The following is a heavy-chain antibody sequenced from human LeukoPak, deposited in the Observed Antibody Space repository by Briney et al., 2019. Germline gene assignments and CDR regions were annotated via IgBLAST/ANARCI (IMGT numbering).Heavy chain of an antibody. CDR1: GITFSSNA. Sequence: PGGSLRLSCVASGITFSSNAMSWVRQAPGKGLEWVSAITGSGGGTYYADSVKGRFTISRDTSKNTLYLQMNSLRAEDTAIYYCAKDLGDTGYWGQGTLVTVSP. V-gene: IGHV3-23*01. CDR2: ITGSGGGT. J-gene: IGHJ4*02. CDR3: AKDLGDTGY. D-gene: IGHD3-16*01.